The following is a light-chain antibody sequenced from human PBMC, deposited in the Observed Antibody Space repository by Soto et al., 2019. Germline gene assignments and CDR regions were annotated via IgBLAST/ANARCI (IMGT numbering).Light chain of an antibody. CDR3: QQRSSWPPIT. CDR1: QSINSAY. Sequence: EIVLTQSPGTLSLSPGERATLSCRASQSINSAYLAWYQQKPGQAPRLLTYDASNRATDIPARFGGSGSGTDFTLTISSLEPEDFAVYYCQQRSSWPPITFGQGTRLEIK. V-gene: IGKV3-11*01. CDR2: DAS. J-gene: IGKJ5*01.